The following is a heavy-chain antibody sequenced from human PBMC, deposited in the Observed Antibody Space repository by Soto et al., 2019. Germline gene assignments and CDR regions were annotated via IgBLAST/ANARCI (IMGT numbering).Heavy chain of an antibody. J-gene: IGHJ4*02. V-gene: IGHV4-34*01. CDR1: GGSFSSYH. CDR2: INHLTTT. CDR3: ARGYDTALAPIF. Sequence: ETLSLTCAVYGGSFSSYHWSWIRQTPGKGLEWIGEINHLTTTNYNPSLKSRVIISLDTPKNQFSLKLSSVTAADTAVYYCARGYDTALAPIFWGQGILVTVSS. D-gene: IGHD5-18*01.